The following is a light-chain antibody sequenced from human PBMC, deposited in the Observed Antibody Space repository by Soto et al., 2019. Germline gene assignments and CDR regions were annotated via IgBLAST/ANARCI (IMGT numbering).Light chain of an antibody. V-gene: IGKV3-20*01. CDR1: QSVSSNY. J-gene: IGKJ1*01. CDR2: GAS. Sequence: DIVLTQSPDTLSLSPGERATLSCRASQSVSSNYLAWYQQKPGQAPRLLIYGASTRATGIPDRFSGSGSGTDFTLTISRLEPEDFAVYYCQQYNNWPPATFGQGTKVEIK. CDR3: QQYNNWPPAT.